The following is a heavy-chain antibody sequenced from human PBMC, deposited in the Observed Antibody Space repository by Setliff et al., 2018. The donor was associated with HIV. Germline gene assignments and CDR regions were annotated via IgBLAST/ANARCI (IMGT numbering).Heavy chain of an antibody. CDR1: GFTFNHYA. CDR3: VRVGPWYYARSGYLASWVY. V-gene: IGHV1-69*10. Sequence: SVKVSCKASGFTFNHYALSWVRQAPGQRPEGMGGTNPQSDIANYAQRFKGRVTITADHSTTTTYMELTSLRADDTAVYYCVRVGPWYYARSGYLASWVYWGQGTLVTVSS. J-gene: IGHJ4*02. CDR2: TNPQSDIA. D-gene: IGHD3-22*01.